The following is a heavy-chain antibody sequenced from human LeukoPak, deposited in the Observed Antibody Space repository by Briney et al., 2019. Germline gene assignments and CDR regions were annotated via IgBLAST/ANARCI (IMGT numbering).Heavy chain of an antibody. CDR2: ISGSGGST. CDR3: AKAVYPERYCSGGSCYFDY. J-gene: IGHJ4*02. CDR1: GFTFSSYA. D-gene: IGHD2-15*01. V-gene: IGHV3-23*01. Sequence: GGSLRLSCAASGFTFSSYAMSWVRQAPGKGLEWVSAISGSGGSTYYADSVKGRFTISRDNSKNTLYPQMNSLRAEDTAVYYCAKAVYPERYCSGGSCYFDYWGQGTLVTVSS.